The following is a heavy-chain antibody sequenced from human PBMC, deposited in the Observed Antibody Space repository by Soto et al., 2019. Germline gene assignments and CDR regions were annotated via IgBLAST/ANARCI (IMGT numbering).Heavy chain of an antibody. CDR2: ISRDGTNK. V-gene: IGHV3-30*04. D-gene: IGHD3-10*01. J-gene: IGHJ4*02. CDR3: ARSRSGAVADSFDF. CDR1: GFTFSRYA. Sequence: GGSLRLSCAASGFTFSRYAIHWVRQAPGKGLEWVAVISRDGTNKYYVDSVKGRFTISRDNSRNTLYLQMNSLRHEDAAVYYCARSRSGAVADSFDFWGQGTLVTVSS.